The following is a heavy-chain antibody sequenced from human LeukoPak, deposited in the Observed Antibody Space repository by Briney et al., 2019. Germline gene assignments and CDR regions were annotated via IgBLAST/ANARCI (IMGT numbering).Heavy chain of an antibody. CDR1: GFTFSSYS. V-gene: IGHV3-21*01. Sequence: PGRSLRLSCAASGFTFSSYSMNWVRQAPGKGLEWVSSISSSSSYIYYADSIKGRFTISRDNAKNSLYLQMNSLRAEDTAVYSCARTYYYGSGSYIDTFDYWGQGTLVTVSS. CDR3: ARTYYYGSGSYIDTFDY. D-gene: IGHD3-10*01. J-gene: IGHJ4*02. CDR2: ISSSSSYI.